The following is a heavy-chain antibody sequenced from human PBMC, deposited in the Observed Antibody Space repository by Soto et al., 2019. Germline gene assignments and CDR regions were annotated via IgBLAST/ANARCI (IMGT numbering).Heavy chain of an antibody. CDR1: GGSISSSSYY. CDR2: IYYSGST. Sequence: SETLSLTCTVSGGSISSSSYYWGWIRQPPGKGLEWIGSIYYSGSTYYNPSLKSRVTISVDTSKNQFSLKLSSVTAADTAVYYCARLHVYDFWSGYLYWFDPWGQGTLVTVSS. V-gene: IGHV4-39*01. J-gene: IGHJ5*02. CDR3: ARLHVYDFWSGYLYWFDP. D-gene: IGHD3-3*01.